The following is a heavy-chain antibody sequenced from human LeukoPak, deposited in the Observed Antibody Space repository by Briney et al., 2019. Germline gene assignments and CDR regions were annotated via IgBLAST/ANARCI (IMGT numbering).Heavy chain of an antibody. J-gene: IGHJ4*02. Sequence: ASVKVSSKASGYTLTSYNINSVPQATGQRLEWMGWMNPNSGNTGYAQKFQGRVTMTRNTSISTAYRELSSLRSEDTGVYYGARLSTYFGVVTDFDYWGQGTLVTVSS. CDR1: GYTLTSYN. D-gene: IGHD3-3*01. CDR3: ARLSTYFGVVTDFDY. CDR2: MNPNSGNT. V-gene: IGHV1-8*01.